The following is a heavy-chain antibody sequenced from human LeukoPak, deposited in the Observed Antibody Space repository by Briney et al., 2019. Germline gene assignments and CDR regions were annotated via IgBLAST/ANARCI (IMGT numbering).Heavy chain of an antibody. CDR2: MNPKSGGT. D-gene: IGHD3-9*01. V-gene: IGHV1-2*02. CDR3: ARSPDILTGEKFDY. J-gene: IGHJ4*02. CDR1: GYTFTAYY. Sequence: ASLKVSCKASGYTFTAYYVHWVRQAPGQGLEWMGWMNPKSGGTNYAQKFEARVTMNRDTSISTAYMELSRLRFDDTAVYYCARSPDILTGEKFDYWGQGTLVTVSS.